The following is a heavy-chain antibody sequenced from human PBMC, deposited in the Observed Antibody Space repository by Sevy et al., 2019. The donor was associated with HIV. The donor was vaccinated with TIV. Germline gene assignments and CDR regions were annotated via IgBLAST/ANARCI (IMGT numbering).Heavy chain of an antibody. CDR2: INPNGGGT. J-gene: IGHJ4*02. CDR3: ARSVYGSGTYLNDY. CDR1: GYYFTGYY. Sequence: ASVKVSCKASGYYFTGYYVHWVRQAPGQGLEWMGWINPNGGGTNIGQKFHGRVTISRDTSITTADMELTRLRSNDTGVYFCARSVYGSGTYLNDYWGQGTLVTVSS. V-gene: IGHV1-2*02. D-gene: IGHD3-10*01.